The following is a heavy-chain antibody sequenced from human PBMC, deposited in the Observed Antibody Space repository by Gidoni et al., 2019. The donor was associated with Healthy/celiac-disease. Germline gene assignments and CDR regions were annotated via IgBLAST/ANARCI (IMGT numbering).Heavy chain of an antibody. J-gene: IGHJ3*02. Sequence: EVQLVESGGGLVQPGGSLRLSCAASGFPFSSSAMSWVRQGPGKGLEWVSGISGGGGSTYYADSVKGRFTISRDNSKNTLYLQMNSLRAEDTAVYYCAKDESAAVVVPAAIGAFDIWGQGTMVTVSS. CDR2: ISGGGGST. CDR3: AKDESAAVVVPAAIGAFDI. V-gene: IGHV3-23*04. CDR1: GFPFSSSA. D-gene: IGHD2-2*01.